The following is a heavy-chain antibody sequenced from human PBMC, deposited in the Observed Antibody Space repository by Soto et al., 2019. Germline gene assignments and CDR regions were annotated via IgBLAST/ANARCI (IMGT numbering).Heavy chain of an antibody. J-gene: IGHJ6*02. Sequence: SLRLSCAASGFTFSYYSMNWVRQAPGKGLEWASSISSSSSYISYADSVKGRFTISRDNAKNSLYLQMNSLRAEDTAVYYCARVVDYYDPYYYYGMDVWGQGTTVTVSS. CDR1: GFTFSYYS. CDR3: ARVVDYYDPYYYYGMDV. V-gene: IGHV3-21*01. CDR2: ISSSSSYI. D-gene: IGHD3-22*01.